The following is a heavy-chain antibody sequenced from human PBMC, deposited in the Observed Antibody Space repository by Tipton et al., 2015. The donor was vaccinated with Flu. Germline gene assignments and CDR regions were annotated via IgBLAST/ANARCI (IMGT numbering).Heavy chain of an antibody. CDR1: GGSVSGHY. J-gene: IGHJ4*02. Sequence: TLSLTCAVYGGSVSGHYWSWIRQPPGKGLEWIGEINHSGRTNYNPSLKSRVTISVDTSKNHFSLKLSSVNAADTAVYYCARHGGYYFDYWGQGTLVTVSS. D-gene: IGHD4-23*01. V-gene: IGHV4-34*01. CDR3: ARHGGYYFDY. CDR2: INHSGRT.